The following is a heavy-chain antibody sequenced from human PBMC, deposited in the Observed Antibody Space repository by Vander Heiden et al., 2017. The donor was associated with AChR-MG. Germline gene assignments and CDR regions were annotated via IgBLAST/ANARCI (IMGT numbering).Heavy chain of an antibody. CDR1: GFTFGDYS. CDR3: TRGAAARTRVIDY. J-gene: IGHJ4*02. CDR2: IRSKAYGGTT. D-gene: IGHD6-13*01. V-gene: IGHV3-49*05. Sequence: EVQLVESGGGLVKPGRSLTSSRTAPGFTFGDYSMSWFRQAPGKGLEWVGFIRSKAYGGTTEYAASVKGRFTISRDDSKSIAYLQMNSLKTEDTAVYYCTRGAAARTRVIDYWGQGTLVTVSS.